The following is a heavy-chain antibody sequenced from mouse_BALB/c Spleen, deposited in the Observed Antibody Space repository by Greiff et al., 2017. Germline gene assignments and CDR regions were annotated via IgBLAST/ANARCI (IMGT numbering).Heavy chain of an antibody. CDR1: GFSFPWLW. CDR2: IWAGGRT. J-gene: IGHJ2*01. CDR3: ARDRYYYGSSRYFDY. V-gene: IGHV2-9*02. Sequence: QGPAEQFGPGLVAPSQGLSTPCSGPGFSFPWLWVLLGPPPPGKGLEWVGVIWAGGRTNYNSALMSRLSISKDNSKSQVFLKMNSLQTDDTAMYYCARDRYYYGSSRYFDYWGQGTTLTVSS. D-gene: IGHD1-1*01.